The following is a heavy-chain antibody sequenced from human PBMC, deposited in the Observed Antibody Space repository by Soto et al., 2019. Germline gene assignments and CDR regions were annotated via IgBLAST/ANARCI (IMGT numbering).Heavy chain of an antibody. CDR3: AKDRIFGVAH. J-gene: IGHJ4*02. CDR1: GFTFSSYA. V-gene: IGHV3-23*01. CDR2: ISGSGGST. Sequence: XXSLRLSCAASGFTFSSYAMRWVRQAPGKGLEWVSAISGSGGSTYYADSVKGRFTISRDNSKNTLYLQMNSLRAEDTAVYYCAKDRIFGVAHWGQGTLVTVSS. D-gene: IGHD3-3*02.